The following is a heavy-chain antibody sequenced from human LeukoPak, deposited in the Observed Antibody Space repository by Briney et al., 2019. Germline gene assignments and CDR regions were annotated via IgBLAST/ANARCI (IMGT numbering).Heavy chain of an antibody. J-gene: IGHJ6*04. V-gene: IGHV1-3*01. CDR2: INAGNGNT. D-gene: IGHD3-10*01. CDR3: AREGPGITMVRGVIITFGYYGMDV. Sequence: GASVKVSCNASGYTFTSYAMHWVRQAPGQRLEWMGWINAGNGNTKYSQKFQGRVTITRDTSASTAYMELSSLRSEDTAVYYCAREGPGITMVRGVIITFGYYGMDVWGKGTTVTVSS. CDR1: GYTFTSYA.